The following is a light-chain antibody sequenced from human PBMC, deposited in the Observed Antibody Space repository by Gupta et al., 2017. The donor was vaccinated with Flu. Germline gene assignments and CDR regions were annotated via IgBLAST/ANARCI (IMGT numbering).Light chain of an antibody. CDR2: EVI. CDR3: CSDAGSNNFV. V-gene: IGLV2-8*01. CDR1: SSDVGGYNY. J-gene: IGLJ1*01. Sequence: QSALTQPPSASGSPGQSVTISCSGTSSDVGGYNYVSCYQQHPGKTPKLMIYEVINRPSGVPASFSASKTGNTASLTVTGRLEEEEDDYYCCSDAGSNNFVFGTGTKVTVL.